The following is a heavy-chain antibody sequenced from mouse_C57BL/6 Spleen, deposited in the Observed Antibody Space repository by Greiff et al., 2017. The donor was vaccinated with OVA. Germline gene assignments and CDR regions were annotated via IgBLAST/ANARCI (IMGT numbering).Heavy chain of an antibody. CDR2: IDPSDSET. CDR3: ARAPSYDYRYAMDY. Sequence: QVQLQQPGAELVRPGSSVKLSCKASGYTFTSYWMHWVKQRPIQGLEWIGNIDPSDSETHYNQKFKDKATLTVDKSSSTAYMQLSSLTSEDSAVYYCARAPSYDYRYAMDYWGQGTSVTVSS. V-gene: IGHV1-52*01. CDR1: GYTFTSYW. J-gene: IGHJ4*01. D-gene: IGHD2-4*01.